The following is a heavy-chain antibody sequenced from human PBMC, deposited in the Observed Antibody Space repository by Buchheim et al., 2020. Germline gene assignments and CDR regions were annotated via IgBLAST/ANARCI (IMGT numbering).Heavy chain of an antibody. CDR1: GYTFTSYD. CDR3: ARNEVMVIRGGYYYYYYGMDV. CDR2: MNPNSGNT. Sequence: QVQLVQSGAEVKKPGASVKVSCKASGYTFTSYDINWVRQATGQGLEWMGWMNPNSGNTGYAQKFQGRVTMTRNTSISTAYMELSSLRSEDTAVYYCARNEVMVIRGGYYYYYYGMDVWGQGTT. J-gene: IGHJ6*02. D-gene: IGHD3-22*01. V-gene: IGHV1-8*01.